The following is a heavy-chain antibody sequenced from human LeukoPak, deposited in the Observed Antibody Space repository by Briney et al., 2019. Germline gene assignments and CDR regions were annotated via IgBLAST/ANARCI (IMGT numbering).Heavy chain of an antibody. CDR3: ARQVDTAMVDY. J-gene: IGHJ4*02. Sequence: SETLSLTCAVYGGSFSGYYWSWIRQPPGKGLEWIGEINHSGSTNYNPSLKSRVTISVDTSKSQFSLKLSSVTAADTAVYYCARQVDTAMVDYWGQGTLVTVSS. V-gene: IGHV4-34*01. CDR1: GGSFSGYY. D-gene: IGHD5-18*01. CDR2: INHSGST.